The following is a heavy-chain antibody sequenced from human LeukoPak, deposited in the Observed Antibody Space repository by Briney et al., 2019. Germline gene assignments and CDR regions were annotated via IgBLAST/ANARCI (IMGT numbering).Heavy chain of an antibody. V-gene: IGHV3-7*01. J-gene: IGHJ4*02. CDR3: ASRWLGYFDY. CDR2: IKQDGSEK. CDR1: GFTFSSYW. Sequence: GWSLTLSCAASGFTFSSYWMSWVRQAPGKGLEWVANIKQDGSEKYYVDSVKARFTISRDNAQKSLYLQMNSLRAEDTAVYYCASRWLGYFDYWGQGTLVTVSS. D-gene: IGHD5-18*01.